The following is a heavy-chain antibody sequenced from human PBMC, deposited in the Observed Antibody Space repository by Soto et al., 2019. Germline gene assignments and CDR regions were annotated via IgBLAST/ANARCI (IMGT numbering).Heavy chain of an antibody. CDR1: EGTFSSYT. J-gene: IGHJ2*01. CDR3: ARAFSSGSRRSDWYFDL. V-gene: IGHV1-69*02. Sequence: SVKVSCKASEGTFSSYTISWVRQAPGQGLEWMGRIIPILGIANYAQKFQGRVTITADKSTSTAYMELSSLRSEDTAVYYCARAFSSGSRRSDWYFDLWGRGTLVTVSS. CDR2: IIPILGIA. D-gene: IGHD3-22*01.